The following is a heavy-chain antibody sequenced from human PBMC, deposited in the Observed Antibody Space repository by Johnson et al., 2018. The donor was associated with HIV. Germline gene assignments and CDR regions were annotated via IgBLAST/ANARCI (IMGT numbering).Heavy chain of an antibody. CDR1: GFTFSDVW. D-gene: IGHD2-15*01. CDR3: TTVDSSGGTCHAFDI. V-gene: IGHV3-15*01. J-gene: IGHJ3*02. CDR2: IKTKTEGGTT. Sequence: VQLVESGGGSVKPGDSLRLSCAASGFTFSDVWMTWVRQAPGRGLEWLGRIKTKTEGGTTDYAAPVKGRFTISRDDSINTVYLQMNSLKSEDMAVYYCTTVDSSGGTCHAFDIWGQGTMVTVSS.